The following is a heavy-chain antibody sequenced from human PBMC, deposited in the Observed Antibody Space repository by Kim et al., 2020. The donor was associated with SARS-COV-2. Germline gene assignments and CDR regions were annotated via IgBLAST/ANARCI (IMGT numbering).Heavy chain of an antibody. CDR3: AKIPDSSGHGDY. D-gene: IGHD3-22*01. CDR2: IWYDGSNK. Sequence: GGSLRLSCAASGFTFSSYAMHWVRQAPGKGLEWVAVIWYDGSNKYYADSVKGRFTISRDNSKNTLYLQMNSLRAEDTAVYYCAKIPDSSGHGDYWGQGTLVTVSS. CDR1: GFTFSSYA. J-gene: IGHJ4*02. V-gene: IGHV3-33*06.